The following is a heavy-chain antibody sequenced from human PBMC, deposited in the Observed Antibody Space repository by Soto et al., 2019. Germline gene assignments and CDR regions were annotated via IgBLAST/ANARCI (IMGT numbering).Heavy chain of an antibody. J-gene: IGHJ4*02. Sequence: SETLSLTCTVSGGSVSSGSYYWTWIRQPPGKGLEWIGYIYDSGSTNYNPSLKSRLTMSVDTSKNQFSLKLTSVTAADTAVYYCARDRTYGGNSLDYWGQGTLVTVSS. CDR2: IYDSGST. D-gene: IGHD4-17*01. V-gene: IGHV4-61*01. CDR3: ARDRTYGGNSLDY. CDR1: GGSVSSGSYY.